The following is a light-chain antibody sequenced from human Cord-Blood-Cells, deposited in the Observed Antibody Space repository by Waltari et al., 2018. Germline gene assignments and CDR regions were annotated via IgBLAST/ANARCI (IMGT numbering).Light chain of an antibody. CDR2: DVS. CDR3: SSDTSSSSLV. CDR1: RHDCGGYNY. Sequence: QSALTQPSPGSGSPGPAIPISFHGTRHDCGGYNYVSLYPQHPGKAPKLMIYDVSNRPSGVSNRFACSKSGNAASLTISVLQAEDEADYCCSSDTSSSSLVFGGGTKLTVL. V-gene: IGLV2-14*01. J-gene: IGLJ2*01.